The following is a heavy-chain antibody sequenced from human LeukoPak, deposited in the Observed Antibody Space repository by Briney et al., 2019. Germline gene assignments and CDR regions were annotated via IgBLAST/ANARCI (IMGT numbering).Heavy chain of an antibody. CDR3: ARHVLFGGWYLDY. CDR1: GGSISSRSYY. V-gene: IGHV4-39*01. D-gene: IGHD6-19*01. J-gene: IGHJ4*02. CDR2: IYYSGST. Sequence: SSETLSLTCTVSGGSISSRSYYWGWIRQPPGKGLEWIGSIYYSGSTYHDPSLESRVTISVDTSKNQFSLNLSSVTAADTAIYYCARHVLFGGWYLDYWGQGTLVTVSS.